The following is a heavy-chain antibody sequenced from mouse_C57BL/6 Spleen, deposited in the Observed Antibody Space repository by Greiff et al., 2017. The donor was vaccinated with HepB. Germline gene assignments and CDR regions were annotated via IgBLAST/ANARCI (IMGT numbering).Heavy chain of an antibody. CDR2: IYPGDGDT. V-gene: IGHV1-80*01. CDR3: ARWGLTGNYFDY. J-gene: IGHJ2*01. D-gene: IGHD4-1*01. Sequence: VHLVESGAELVKPGASVKISCKASGYAFSSYWMNWVKQRPGKGLEWIGQIYPGDGDTNYNGKFKGKATLTADKSSSTAYMQLSSLTSEDSAVYFCARWGLTGNYFDYWGQGTTLTVSS. CDR1: GYAFSSYW.